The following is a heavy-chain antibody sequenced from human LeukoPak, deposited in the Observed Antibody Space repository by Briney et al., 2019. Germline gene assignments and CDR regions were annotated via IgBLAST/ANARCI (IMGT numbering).Heavy chain of an antibody. CDR1: GDSIDSYY. CDR3: ARLPRYGGYDHFDY. CDR2: IYYRGTT. Sequence: SETLSLTCTVSGDSIDSYYWSWIRQPPGKGLEGIGYIYYRGTTSYGPFLKSRVTISVDTSKNQFSLKLNSVTAADTAVYYCARLPRYGGYDHFDYWGQGILVIVSS. D-gene: IGHD5-12*01. J-gene: IGHJ4*02. V-gene: IGHV4-59*12.